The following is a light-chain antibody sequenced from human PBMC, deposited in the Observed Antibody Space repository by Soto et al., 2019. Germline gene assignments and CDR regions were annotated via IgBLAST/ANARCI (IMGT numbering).Light chain of an antibody. Sequence: QSALTQPPSASGSPGQSVTISCTGTSSDVGGYDYVSWYQQLPGKAPKLVIYEVNKRPSGVPERFSGSKSGNTASLTVSGLQAEDEADYYCSSYTGGNPSYVFGTGTKLTVL. CDR3: SSYTGGNPSYV. CDR2: EVN. CDR1: SSDVGGYDY. J-gene: IGLJ1*01. V-gene: IGLV2-8*01.